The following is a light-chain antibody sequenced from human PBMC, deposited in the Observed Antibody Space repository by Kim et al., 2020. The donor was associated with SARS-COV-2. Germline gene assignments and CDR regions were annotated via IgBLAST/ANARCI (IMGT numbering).Light chain of an antibody. CDR1: TSDIGASDY. J-gene: IGLJ2*01. CDR3: SSYSSDSTHVV. Sequence: QSALTQPASVSGSPGQSITISCAGSTSDIGASDYVSWYQQHPGKVPKLMIYEVSNRPSSVSSRFSGSKSGNTASLIISGLQADDEADYYCSSYSSDSTHVVFGGGTQLTVL. CDR2: EVS. V-gene: IGLV2-14*01.